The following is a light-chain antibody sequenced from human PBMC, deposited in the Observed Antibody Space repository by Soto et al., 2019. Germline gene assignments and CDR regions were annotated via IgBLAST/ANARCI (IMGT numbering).Light chain of an antibody. CDR1: STDVGTYNL. V-gene: IGLV2-14*02. Sequence: QSALTQPASVSGSPGQSITVSCTGTSTDVGTYNLVSWYQQHPGKAPKLIIYEGSKRPSGVSNRFSGSKSGNTASLTISGLQAEDEADYYCASYTRVDSWVFGGGTKLTVL. CDR2: EGS. CDR3: ASYTRVDSWV. J-gene: IGLJ3*02.